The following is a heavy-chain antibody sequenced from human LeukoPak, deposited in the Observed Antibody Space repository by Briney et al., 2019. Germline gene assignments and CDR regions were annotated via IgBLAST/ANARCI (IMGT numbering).Heavy chain of an antibody. CDR2: ISSSGSTI. V-gene: IGHV3-48*03. D-gene: IGHD6-13*01. CDR1: GSTFNSYE. J-gene: IGHJ4*02. CDR3: AKDRMGYSSSWFDY. Sequence: PGGSLRLSCAASGSTFNSYEMNWVRQAPGKGLEWVSYISSSGSTISYTDSVKGRFTVSRDSAKNSVYLQMNSLRAEDTAVYYCAKDRMGYSSSWFDYWGQGTLVTVSS.